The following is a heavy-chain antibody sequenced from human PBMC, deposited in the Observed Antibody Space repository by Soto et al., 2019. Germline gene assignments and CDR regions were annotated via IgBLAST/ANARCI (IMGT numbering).Heavy chain of an antibody. CDR3: ARARITMVREVIKYNMDV. J-gene: IGHJ6*02. V-gene: IGHV4-59*01. Sequence: SETLSLTCTVSGGSISNYYWSWIRQSPGKGLEWIGYIYDTGNTNSNPSLQSRATISMDTSKNQLSLKLSSVTAADTAVYYCARARITMVREVIKYNMDVWGQGTTVTV. CDR2: IYDTGNT. CDR1: GGSISNYY. D-gene: IGHD3-10*01.